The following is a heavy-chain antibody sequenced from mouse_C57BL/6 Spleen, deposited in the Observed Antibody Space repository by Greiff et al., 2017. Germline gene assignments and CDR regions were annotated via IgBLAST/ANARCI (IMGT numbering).Heavy chain of an antibody. V-gene: IGHV1-26*01. CDR1: GYTFTDYY. D-gene: IGHD2-3*01. J-gene: IGHJ4*01. Sequence: VQLQQSGPELVKPGASVKISCKASGYTFTDYYMNWVKQSHGKSLEWIGDINPNNGGTSYNQKFKGKATLTVDKSSSTAYMELRSLTSEDSAVYYCARISYDGYDYYAMDYWGQGTSVTVSS. CDR2: INPNNGGT. CDR3: ARISYDGYDYYAMDY.